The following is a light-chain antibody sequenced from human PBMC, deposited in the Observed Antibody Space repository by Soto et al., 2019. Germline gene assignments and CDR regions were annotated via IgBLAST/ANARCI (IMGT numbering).Light chain of an antibody. V-gene: IGLV2-14*01. CDR2: EVT. J-gene: IGLJ1*01. CDR3: CSYAGTYTGV. Sequence: QSALTQPASVSGSPGQSITISCTGTRRDVGGYEYVSWFQQHPGKAPKLLIYEVTNRPSGVSDRFSGSKSGNTASLTISGLQAADEADYYCCSYAGTYTGVFGTGTKVTVL. CDR1: RRDVGGYEY.